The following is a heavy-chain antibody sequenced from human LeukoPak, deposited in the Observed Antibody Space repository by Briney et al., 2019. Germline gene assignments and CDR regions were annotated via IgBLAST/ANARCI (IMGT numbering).Heavy chain of an antibody. CDR3: ATGDITMVRGVIRSAFDY. V-gene: IGHV3-23*01. Sequence: GGSLRLSCAASGFTFSSYAMSWVRQAPGKGLEWVSAISGSGGSTYYADSVKGRFTISRDNSKNTLYLQMNSLRAEDTAVYYCATGDITMVRGVIRSAFDYWGQGTLVPVSS. D-gene: IGHD3-10*01. CDR1: GFTFSSYA. CDR2: ISGSGGST. J-gene: IGHJ4*02.